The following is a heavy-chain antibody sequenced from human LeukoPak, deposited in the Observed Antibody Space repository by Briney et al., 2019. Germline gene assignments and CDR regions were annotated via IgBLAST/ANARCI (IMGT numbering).Heavy chain of an antibody. D-gene: IGHD5-12*01. V-gene: IGHV1-18*01. CDR2: ISGDNGKT. J-gene: IGHJ3*02. Sequence: ASVKVSCKASGYIFTSYGISWVRQAPGQGLEWMGWISGDNGKTKYAQKFQGRVTMTTDTSTSTAYMELRSLRSDDTAVYYCGRSVDREGYAFDIWGQGTMVTVSS. CDR1: GYIFTSYG. CDR3: GRSVDREGYAFDI.